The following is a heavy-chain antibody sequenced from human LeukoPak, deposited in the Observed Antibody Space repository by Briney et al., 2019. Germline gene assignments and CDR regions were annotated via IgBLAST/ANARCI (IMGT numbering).Heavy chain of an antibody. V-gene: IGHV4-34*01. D-gene: IGHD3-16*01. CDR1: GGSFSGYY. CDR3: ARGYDWGNDAFDI. CDR2: INHSGST. J-gene: IGHJ3*02. Sequence: SETLSLTCAVYGGSFSGYYWSWIRQPPGKGLEWIGEINHSGSTNYNPSLKSRVTISVDTSKNQFSLKLSPVTAADTAVYYCARGYDWGNDAFDIWGQGTMVTVSS.